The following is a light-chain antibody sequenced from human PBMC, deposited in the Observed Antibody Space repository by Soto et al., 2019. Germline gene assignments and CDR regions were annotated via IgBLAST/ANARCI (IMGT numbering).Light chain of an antibody. Sequence: PGERATLSCGASQSVRSTHLAWYQLKPGQAPRLFIYGASSRATGIPDRFSGSGSGTDFTLTISRLEPEDFAVYICQQYGTSPRTFGQGTRLEIK. V-gene: IGKV3-20*01. CDR1: QSVRSTH. CDR2: GAS. J-gene: IGKJ5*01. CDR3: QQYGTSPRT.